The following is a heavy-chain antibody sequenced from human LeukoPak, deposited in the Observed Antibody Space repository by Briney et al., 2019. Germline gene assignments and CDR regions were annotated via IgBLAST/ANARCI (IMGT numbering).Heavy chain of an antibody. J-gene: IGHJ4*02. CDR1: GGSISSYY. Sequence: SETLSLTCTVSGGSISSYYWSWIRQPPGKGLEWIGYIYYSGSTNYNPSLKSRVTISVDTSKNQFSLKLSSVTAADTAVYYCARDLDSSGCNWGQGTLVTASS. CDR3: ARDLDSSGCN. D-gene: IGHD3-22*01. V-gene: IGHV4-59*01. CDR2: IYYSGST.